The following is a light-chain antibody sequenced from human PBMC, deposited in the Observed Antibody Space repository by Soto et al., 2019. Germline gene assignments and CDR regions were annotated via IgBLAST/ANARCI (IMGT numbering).Light chain of an antibody. CDR3: PPSYSTPWT. CDR1: QSISSY. J-gene: IGKJ1*01. V-gene: IGKV1-39*01. Sequence: DIQMTQSPSSLSASVGDRVTITCRASQSISSYLNWYQQKPGKAPTLLIYAASSLQSGVPSRFSGSGSGTDFTLTISSVQPEDFATYYCPPSYSTPWTFGQGTKVEIK. CDR2: AAS.